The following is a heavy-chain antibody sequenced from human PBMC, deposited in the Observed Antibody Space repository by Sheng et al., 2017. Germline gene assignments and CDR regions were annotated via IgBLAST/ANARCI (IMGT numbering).Heavy chain of an antibody. V-gene: IGHV3-23*01. D-gene: IGHD2-15*01. Sequence: EVQLLESGGGLVQPGGSLRLSCATSGFTFSTYAMTWVRQAPGKGLEWVSDISGSSGSTNYADSVKGRFTISRDNSKNTLYLQMNSLRAEDTSVYYCATLTPYWGQGTLVTVSS. J-gene: IGHJ4*02. CDR1: GFTFSTYA. CDR3: ATLTPY. CDR2: ISGSSGST.